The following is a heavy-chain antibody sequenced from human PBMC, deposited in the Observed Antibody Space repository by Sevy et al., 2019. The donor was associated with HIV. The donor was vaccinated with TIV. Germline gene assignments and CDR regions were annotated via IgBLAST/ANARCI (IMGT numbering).Heavy chain of an antibody. CDR3: ASDFSYCTNGVCYDYYYGMDV. CDR2: ISSSGSTI. D-gene: IGHD2-8*01. CDR1: GFTFSSYE. J-gene: IGHJ6*02. V-gene: IGHV3-48*03. Sequence: GGSLRLSCAASGFTFSSYEMNWVRQAPGKGLERVSYISSSGSTIYYADSVKGRFTISRDNAKNSLYLQMNSLRAEDTAVYYCASDFSYCTNGVCYDYYYGMDVWGQGTTVTVSS.